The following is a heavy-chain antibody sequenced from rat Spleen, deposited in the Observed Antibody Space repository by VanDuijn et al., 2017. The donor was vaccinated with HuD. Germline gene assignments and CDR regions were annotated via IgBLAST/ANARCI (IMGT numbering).Heavy chain of an antibody. J-gene: IGHJ2*01. CDR1: GFTFSNYG. Sequence: EVQLVESGGGLVQPGRSLKLSCAASGFTFSNYGMYWIRQAPTKGLEWVASISPGGGNTHYRDSVKGRFNISRDNTKSTLSLQMDSLRSEDTATYYCATDYYDGTYYYFDYWGQGVMVTVSS. CDR3: ATDYYDGTYYYFDY. CDR2: ISPGGGNT. V-gene: IGHV5-19*01. D-gene: IGHD1-12*02.